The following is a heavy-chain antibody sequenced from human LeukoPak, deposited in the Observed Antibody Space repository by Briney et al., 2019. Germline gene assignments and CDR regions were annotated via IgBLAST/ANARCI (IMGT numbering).Heavy chain of an antibody. Sequence: GGSLRLSCAASGFTFSTYSMNWVRQAPGKGLEWVSSISSGSTYIYYGDSVKGRFTISRDNAKNSLYLQMNSLRAEDMAVYYCARGPISAVAALGIFDYWGQGTLVTVSS. CDR1: GFTFSTYS. V-gene: IGHV3-21*01. CDR3: ARGPISAVAALGIFDY. CDR2: ISSGSTYI. J-gene: IGHJ4*02. D-gene: IGHD2-15*01.